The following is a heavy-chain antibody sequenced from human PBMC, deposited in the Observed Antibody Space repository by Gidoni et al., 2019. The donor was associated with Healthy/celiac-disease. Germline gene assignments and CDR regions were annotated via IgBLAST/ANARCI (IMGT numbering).Heavy chain of an antibody. CDR1: GFTFSSYD. CDR3: AKAQESYYYDSSGYLGDAFDI. V-gene: IGHV3-23*01. Sequence: EVQLLEPGGGLVQPGGFLRLSCAASGFTFSSYDMTWVRQATVKGLEGVSAIRGSGGSTYYADSVKGRFTISRDNSKNTLYLQMNSLRAEDTAVYYCAKAQESYYYDSSGYLGDAFDIWGQGTMVTVSS. D-gene: IGHD3-22*01. CDR2: IRGSGGST. J-gene: IGHJ3*02.